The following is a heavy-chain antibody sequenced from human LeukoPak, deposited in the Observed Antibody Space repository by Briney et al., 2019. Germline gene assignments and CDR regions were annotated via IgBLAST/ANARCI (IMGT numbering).Heavy chain of an antibody. CDR3: ARDPMVRGVPCFDY. V-gene: IGHV1-3*01. D-gene: IGHD3-10*01. Sequence: ASVKVSCKASGYTFTSYAMHWVRQAPGQRLEWMGWINAGNGNTKYSQKFQGRVTITRDTSASTAYMELSSLRSEDTAVYYCARDPMVRGVPCFDYWGQGTLVTVSS. CDR2: INAGNGNT. CDR1: GYTFTSYA. J-gene: IGHJ4*02.